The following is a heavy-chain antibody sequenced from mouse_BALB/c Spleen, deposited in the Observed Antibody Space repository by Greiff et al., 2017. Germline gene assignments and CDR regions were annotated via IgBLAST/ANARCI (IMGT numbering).Heavy chain of an antibody. J-gene: IGHJ4*01. Sequence: VQLQQSGAELVRSGASVKLSCTASGFNIKDYYMHWVKQRPEQGLEWIGWIDPENGDTEYAPKFQGKATMTADTSSNTAYLQLSSLTSEDTAVYYCNAWGYGTPGTCMDYWGQGTSVTVSS. CDR2: IDPENGDT. CDR3: NAWGYGTPGTCMDY. V-gene: IGHV14-4*02. CDR1: GFNIKDYY. D-gene: IGHD1-2*01.